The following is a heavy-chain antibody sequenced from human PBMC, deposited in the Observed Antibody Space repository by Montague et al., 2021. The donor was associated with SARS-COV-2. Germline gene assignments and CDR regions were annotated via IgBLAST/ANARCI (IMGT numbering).Heavy chain of an antibody. D-gene: IGHD6-6*01. CDR2: IYYTGST. Sequence: SETRSLTCTVSGGSISPYYWSWIRQPPGKGLEWIGNIYYTGSTNYNSSLKSRLTISVDTSENQFSLKVTSVTAADTAIYYCARTPTRPLSLDSWGQGTLVTVSS. CDR1: GGSISPYY. J-gene: IGHJ4*02. CDR3: ARTPTRPLSLDS. V-gene: IGHV4-59*12.